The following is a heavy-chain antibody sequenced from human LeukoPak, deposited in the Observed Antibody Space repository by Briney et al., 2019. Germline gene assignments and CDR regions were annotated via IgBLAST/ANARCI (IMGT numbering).Heavy chain of an antibody. Sequence: GGSLRLSCAASGFTFSNNWMTWVRQAPGKGLEWVASVKKDASEKYYVDSVKGRFTISRDNAKNSLYLQMNSLRVEDTAVYYCARVGFWNYLERYDYWGQGTLVTVSS. J-gene: IGHJ4*02. CDR3: ARVGFWNYLERYDY. D-gene: IGHD1-7*01. CDR1: GFTFSNNW. V-gene: IGHV3-7*01. CDR2: VKKDASEK.